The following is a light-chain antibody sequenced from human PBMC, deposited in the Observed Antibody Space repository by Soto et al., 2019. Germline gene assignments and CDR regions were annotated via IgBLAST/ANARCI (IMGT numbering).Light chain of an antibody. Sequence: DIQMTQSPSSLSASVGDRVTITCRASQSISSYLTWYQQKPGKAPKLLIYAASSLQSGVPSRFSGSGSGTDFTLTISCLQPEDFATYYCQQSYSTPPTFGHGTKVEIK. CDR2: AAS. CDR3: QQSYSTPPT. CDR1: QSISSY. J-gene: IGKJ1*01. V-gene: IGKV1-39*01.